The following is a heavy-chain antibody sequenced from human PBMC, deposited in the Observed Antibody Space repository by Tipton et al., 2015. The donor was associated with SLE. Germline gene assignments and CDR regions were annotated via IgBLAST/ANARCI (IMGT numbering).Heavy chain of an antibody. D-gene: IGHD6-13*01. Sequence: TLSLTCTVSGGSISSGGYYWSWIRQPPGKGLEWIGSIYYSGSTYYNPSLKSRVTISVDTSKNQFSLKLSSVTAADTAVYYCASYGGSSWGDASDIWGQGTMVTVSS. J-gene: IGHJ3*02. V-gene: IGHV4-39*07. CDR1: GGSISSGGYY. CDR2: IYYSGST. CDR3: ASYGGSSWGDASDI.